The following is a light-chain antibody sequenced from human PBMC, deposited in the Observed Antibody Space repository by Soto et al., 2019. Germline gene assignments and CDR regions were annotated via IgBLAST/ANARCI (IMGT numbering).Light chain of an antibody. CDR3: QQRSNWPRFT. CDR2: DAS. Sequence: EIVLTQSPVTLSLSPGERATLSCRASQSVSNYLVWYQQKPGQAPRLLIYDASNRATGIPARFSGSGSGTDFTLIISSLEPEDFAVYYCQQRSNWPRFTFGPGTKVDIK. CDR1: QSVSNY. J-gene: IGKJ3*01. V-gene: IGKV3-11*01.